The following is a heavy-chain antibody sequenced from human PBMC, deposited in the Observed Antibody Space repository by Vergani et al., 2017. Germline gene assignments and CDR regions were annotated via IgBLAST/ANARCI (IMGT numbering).Heavy chain of an antibody. J-gene: IGHJ1*01. CDR3: ASTYGTNGVCLESRGGEYFQH. V-gene: IGHV4-61*08. D-gene: IGHD2-8*01. Sequence: QVQLQESGPGLVKPSETLFLTCTVSGGSISSGGYYWSWIRQPPGKGLEWIGYIYYSGSTNYNPSLKSRVTISVDTSKNQFSLKLSSVTAADTAVYYCASTYGTNGVCLESRGGEYFQHWGQGTLVTVSS. CDR2: IYYSGST. CDR1: GGSISSGGYY.